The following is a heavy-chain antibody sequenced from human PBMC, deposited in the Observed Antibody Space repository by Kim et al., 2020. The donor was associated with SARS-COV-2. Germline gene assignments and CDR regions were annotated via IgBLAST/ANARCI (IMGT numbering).Heavy chain of an antibody. D-gene: IGHD1-7*01. CDR3: ARHGNYAEYWFDP. J-gene: IGHJ5*02. Sequence: STPHLKSRVTISVDTSKNQFSLKLSSVTAADTAVYYCARHGNYAEYWFDPWGQGTLVTVSS. V-gene: IGHV4-39*01.